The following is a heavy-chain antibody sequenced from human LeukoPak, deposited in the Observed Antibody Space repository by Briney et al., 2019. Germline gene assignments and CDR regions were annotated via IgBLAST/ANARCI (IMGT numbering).Heavy chain of an antibody. J-gene: IGHJ4*02. Sequence: GSLRLSCVASGFAFSSYWMSWVRQAPGKGLEWVANIKQDGGEKYYVDSVKGRFTISRDNAKNSLFLQMNSLRVEDTAVYYCARLGGSYYTYWGQGTLVTVSS. CDR3: ARLGGSYYTY. CDR1: GFAFSSYW. CDR2: IKQDGGEK. D-gene: IGHD1-26*01. V-gene: IGHV3-7*01.